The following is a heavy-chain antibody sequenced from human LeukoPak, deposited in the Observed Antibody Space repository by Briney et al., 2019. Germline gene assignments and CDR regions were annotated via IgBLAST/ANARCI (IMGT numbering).Heavy chain of an antibody. J-gene: IGHJ6*03. CDR2: INPNSGGT. CDR3: AREGLAAPYYYYMDV. CDR1: GYTFTGYY. V-gene: IGHV1-2*02. D-gene: IGHD6-13*01. Sequence: ASVRVSCKASGYTFTGYYMHWVRQAPGQGLEWMGWINPNSGGTNYAQKFQGRVTMTRDTSISTAYMELSRLRSDDTAVYYCAREGLAAPYYYYMDVWGKGTTVTVSS.